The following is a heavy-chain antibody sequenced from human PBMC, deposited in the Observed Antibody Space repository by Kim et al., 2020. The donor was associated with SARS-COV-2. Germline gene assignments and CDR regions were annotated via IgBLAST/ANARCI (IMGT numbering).Heavy chain of an antibody. D-gene: IGHD3-3*01. V-gene: IGHV4-59*09. CDR3: ARGDFWSGYTNPPWFDP. J-gene: IGHJ5*02. Sequence: LKRRVTISVDTSKNQFSLKRSSVTAADTAVYYCARGDFWSGYTNPPWFDPWGQGTLVTVSS.